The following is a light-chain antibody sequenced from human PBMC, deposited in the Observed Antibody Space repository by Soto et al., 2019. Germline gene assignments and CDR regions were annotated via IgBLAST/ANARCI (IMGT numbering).Light chain of an antibody. J-gene: IGKJ2*01. CDR2: EAS. V-gene: IGKV3-20*01. CDR1: QSVRGNY. CDR3: HQYNNWPAYT. Sequence: FVLTQSPGTLSLSPGERATLSCRASQSVRGNYVAWYQQKPGQAPRVLIFEASKRATGTPARFSGSGSGTDFTLSISRLEPEDFAVYYCHQYNNWPAYTFCQGTKLEIK.